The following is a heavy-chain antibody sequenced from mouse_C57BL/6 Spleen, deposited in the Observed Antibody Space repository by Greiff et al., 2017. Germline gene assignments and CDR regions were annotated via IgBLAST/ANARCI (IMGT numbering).Heavy chain of an antibody. Sequence: ESGPGLVKPSQSLSLTCSVTGYSITSGYYWNWIRQFPGNKLEWMGYISYDGSNNYNPSLKNRISITRDTSKNQFFLKLNSVTTEDTATYYCARDGYDGFYYFDYWGQGTTLTVSS. CDR1: GYSITSGYY. V-gene: IGHV3-6*01. CDR3: ARDGYDGFYYFDY. D-gene: IGHD2-2*01. J-gene: IGHJ2*01. CDR2: ISYDGSN.